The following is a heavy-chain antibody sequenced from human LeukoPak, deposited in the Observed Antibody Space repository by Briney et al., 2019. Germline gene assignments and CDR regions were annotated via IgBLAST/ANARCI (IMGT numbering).Heavy chain of an antibody. CDR1: GGTFSSYA. J-gene: IGHJ1*01. Sequence: ASVKVSCKASGGTFSSYAISWVRQAPGQGLEWMGGIIPIFGTANYAQKFQGRVTITADESTSTAYMELSSLRAEDTAVYYCARSKDLLGMAEYFQHWGQGTLVTVSS. CDR3: ARSKDLLGMAEYFQH. CDR2: IIPIFGTA. D-gene: IGHD1-1*01. V-gene: IGHV1-69*13.